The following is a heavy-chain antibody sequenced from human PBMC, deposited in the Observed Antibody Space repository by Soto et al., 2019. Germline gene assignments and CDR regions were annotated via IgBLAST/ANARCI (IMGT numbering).Heavy chain of an antibody. V-gene: IGHV3-33*01. Sequence: PGGSLRLSCAASGFTFSDYGMHWVRQAPGKGLEWVAVIWYDGSQKYYPDSVKGRFTISRDNSKNTLYLQMNSLRAEDMAVYYCARDSPDHDAFDIWGQRTMVTVSS. J-gene: IGHJ3*02. CDR1: GFTFSDYG. CDR3: ARDSPDHDAFDI. CDR2: IWYDGSQK.